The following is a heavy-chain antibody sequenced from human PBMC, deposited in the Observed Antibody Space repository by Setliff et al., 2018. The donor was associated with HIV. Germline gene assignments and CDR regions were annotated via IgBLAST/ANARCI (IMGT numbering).Heavy chain of an antibody. CDR2: IDPNGGAT. D-gene: IGHD2-2*01. J-gene: IGHJ3*02. CDR1: GYTFTSYF. V-gene: IGHV1-46*01. CDR3: ARAGGGATDQAFDI. Sequence: ASVKVSCQAFGYTFTSYFLHWVRQAPVQGLEWLGIIDPNGGATNNAQKLQGRLTVTTDTSTGTLYMELSNLRSDDSAVYYCARAGGGATDQAFDIWGQGTMVTVSS.